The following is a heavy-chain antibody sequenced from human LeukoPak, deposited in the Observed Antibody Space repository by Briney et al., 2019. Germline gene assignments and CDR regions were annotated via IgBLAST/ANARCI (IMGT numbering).Heavy chain of an antibody. Sequence: GGSLRLSCAASGFTFSNYAMSWIRQAPGKGLEWVSGISGTGGSTYYADSVKGRFTISRDNSKNTLHLQMNSLRIEDTAMYYCARVPGYDSSGYFDYWGQGTLVTVSS. CDR2: ISGTGGST. CDR3: ARVPGYDSSGYFDY. D-gene: IGHD3-22*01. CDR1: GFTFSNYA. J-gene: IGHJ4*02. V-gene: IGHV3-23*01.